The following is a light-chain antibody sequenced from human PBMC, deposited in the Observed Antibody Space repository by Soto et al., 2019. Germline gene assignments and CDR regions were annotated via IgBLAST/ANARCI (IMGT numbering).Light chain of an antibody. V-gene: IGKV3-11*01. J-gene: IGKJ5*01. CDR1: QSVSSY. CDR3: QQRSNWPPKIT. Sequence: EIVMTQSPATLSVSPGEGATFSCRASQSVSSYLAWYQQKPGQAPRLLIYDASNRATGIPARFSGSGSGTDFTLTISSLEPEDFAVYYCQQRSNWPPKITFGQGTRLEIK. CDR2: DAS.